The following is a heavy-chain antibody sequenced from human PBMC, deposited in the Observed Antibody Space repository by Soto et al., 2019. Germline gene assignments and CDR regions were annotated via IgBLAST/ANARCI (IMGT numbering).Heavy chain of an antibody. J-gene: IGHJ4*02. CDR1: GFTFSNYA. D-gene: IGHD1-26*01. Sequence: EVHILQSGGGLEQPGGSLRLSCAASGFTFSNYAMSWIRQAPGKWLEWVSTIRETGNTYYADSVRGRFATSRDNSENTLYLQMSSLRAEDTAVYYCAKQQMGVIRALDYWGQGTLVTVSS. V-gene: IGHV3-23*01. CDR2: IRETGNT. CDR3: AKQQMGVIRALDY.